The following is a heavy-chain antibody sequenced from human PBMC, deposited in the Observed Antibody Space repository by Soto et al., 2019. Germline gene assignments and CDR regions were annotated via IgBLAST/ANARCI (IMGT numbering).Heavy chain of an antibody. CDR3: ARGGYDDFWGGYRSKRAYYMDV. D-gene: IGHD3-3*01. Sequence: QVQLQQWGAGLLKPSETLSLTCAVYGGSFSGYYWSWIRQPPGKGLEWIGELNHSGSTNYNPSLKRRVTISVDTAKSQFSLKLSSVAAAATAVYYCARGGYDDFWGGYRSKRAYYMDVWGKGTAVTVS. V-gene: IGHV4-34*01. CDR2: LNHSGST. CDR1: GGSFSGYY. J-gene: IGHJ6*03.